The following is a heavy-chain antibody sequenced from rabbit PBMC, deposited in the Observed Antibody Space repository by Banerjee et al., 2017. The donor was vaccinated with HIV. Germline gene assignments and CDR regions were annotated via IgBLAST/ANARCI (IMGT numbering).Heavy chain of an antibody. CDR3: ARVWAL. V-gene: IGHV1S40*01. CDR1: GFDFSSNA. J-gene: IGHJ4*01. CDR2: IDTGSGST. D-gene: IGHD5-1*01. Sequence: QSLEESGGGLFQPGGSLTLTCKASGFDFSSNAMCWVRQAPGEGLEWIGCIDTGSGSTVYATWVNGRFTISKTSSTTVTLQMTTVTAADTATYFCARVWALWGQGTLVTVS.